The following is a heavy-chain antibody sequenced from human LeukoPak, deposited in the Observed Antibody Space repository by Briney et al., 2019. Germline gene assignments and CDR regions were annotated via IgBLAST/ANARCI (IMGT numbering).Heavy chain of an antibody. V-gene: IGHV3-21*01. D-gene: IGHD5-18*01. CDR2: ISSSSSYI. CDR1: GFTFSSYS. CDR3: ARNSALYSYGFYYYYGMDV. Sequence: GGSLRLSCAASGFTFSSYSMNWARQAPGKGLEWVSSISSSSSYIYYADSVKGRFTISRDNAKNSLYLQMNSLRAEDTAVYYCARNSALYSYGFYYYYGMDVWGQGTTVTVSS. J-gene: IGHJ6*02.